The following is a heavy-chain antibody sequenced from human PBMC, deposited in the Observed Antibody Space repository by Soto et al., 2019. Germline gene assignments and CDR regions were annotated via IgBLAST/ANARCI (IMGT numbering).Heavy chain of an antibody. CDR1: GGSIDSGDYY. CDR2: VYYSGTT. D-gene: IGHD1-7*01. J-gene: IGHJ4*02. Sequence: SETLSLTCTVSGGSIDSGDYYWSWIRQPPGKGLEWIGYVYYSGTTNYNPFLKSRVTLSLDKSKNQFSLKMNSVTAADTAVYYCARDGITGTLDYWGQGTLVTVSS. CDR3: ARDGITGTLDY. V-gene: IGHV4-61*08.